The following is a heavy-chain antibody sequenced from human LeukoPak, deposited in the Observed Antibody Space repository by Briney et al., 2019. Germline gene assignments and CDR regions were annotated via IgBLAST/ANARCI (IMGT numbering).Heavy chain of an antibody. V-gene: IGHV1-2*02. D-gene: IGHD6-19*01. J-gene: IGHJ5*02. CDR2: INPNSGGT. Sequence: ASVTVSFKASGYTFTCYYMHWVRQAPGQGLEWMGWINPNSGGTNYAQKFQGRVTMTRDTSISTAYMELSRLRSDDTAVYYCARDPSFGIAVAGTSSWFDPWGQGTLVTVSS. CDR3: ARDPSFGIAVAGTSSWFDP. CDR1: GYTFTCYY.